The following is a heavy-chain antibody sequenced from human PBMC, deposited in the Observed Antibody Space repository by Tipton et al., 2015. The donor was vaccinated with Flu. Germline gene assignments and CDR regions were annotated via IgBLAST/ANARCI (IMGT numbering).Heavy chain of an antibody. V-gene: IGHV1-18*01. Sequence: QLVQSGAEVKKPGASVKVSCKASGYTFTSYGISWVRQAPGQGLEWMGWTSAYNGNTNYAQKLQGRVTMTTDTSTSTAYMELRSLRSDDTAVYYCARAMGGIYDYVWGSYRLYYFDYWGQGTLVTVSS. J-gene: IGHJ4*02. CDR3: ARAMGGIYDYVWGSYRLYYFDY. CDR2: TSAYNGNT. CDR1: GYTFTSYG. D-gene: IGHD3-16*02.